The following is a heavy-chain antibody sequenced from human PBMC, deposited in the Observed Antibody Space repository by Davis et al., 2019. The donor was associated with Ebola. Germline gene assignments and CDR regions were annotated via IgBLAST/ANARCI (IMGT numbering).Heavy chain of an antibody. CDR3: ARVMPHYYYGMDV. Sequence: AASVKVSCKASGGTFSSYAISWVRQAPGQGLEWMGRIIPILGIANYAQKFQGWVTMTRDTSISTAYMELSRLRSDDTAVYYCARVMPHYYYGMDVWGQGTTVTVSS. D-gene: IGHD2-2*01. J-gene: IGHJ6*02. CDR1: GGTFSSYA. V-gene: IGHV1-69*04. CDR2: IIPILGIA.